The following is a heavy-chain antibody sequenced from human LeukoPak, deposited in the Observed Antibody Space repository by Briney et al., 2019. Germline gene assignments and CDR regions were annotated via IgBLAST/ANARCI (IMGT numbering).Heavy chain of an antibody. CDR2: IRSNGETV. CDR1: GFPFSSIA. D-gene: IGHD1-1*01. CDR3: AKGQELDDGVFDS. J-gene: IGHJ4*02. Sequence: PGGSLRLSCAASGFPFSSIAMSWVRQAPGKGLEWVSAIRSNGETVYNADSVKGRFTISRDNSRQTLFLQMSSLRVEDTATYYCAKGQELDDGVFDSWGQGTLVTVSS. V-gene: IGHV3-23*01.